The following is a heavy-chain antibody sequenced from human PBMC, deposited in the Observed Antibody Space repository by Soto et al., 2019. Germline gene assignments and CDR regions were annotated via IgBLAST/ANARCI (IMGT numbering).Heavy chain of an antibody. D-gene: IGHD2-8*01. CDR2: IIPIFDTP. CDR1: GGTFKNYA. CDR3: ARGPPRRDGYNTN. Sequence: QVQLVQSGAEVKKPGSSVKVSCKASGGTFKNYAIRWVRQAPGQGLEWMGGIIPIFDTPDYAQKFRGRVTITADKSRTIVYMELSSLRSEDTAVYYCARGPPRRDGYNTNWGQGTLVTVSS. J-gene: IGHJ4*02. V-gene: IGHV1-69*06.